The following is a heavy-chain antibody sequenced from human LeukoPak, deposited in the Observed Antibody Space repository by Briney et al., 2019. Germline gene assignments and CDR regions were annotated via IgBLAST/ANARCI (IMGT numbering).Heavy chain of an antibody. D-gene: IGHD2-15*01. Sequence: PGGSLRLSCAASGFTFSSYEMNWVRQAPGKGLEWVSYISSSGSTIYYADSVKGRFTISRDNAKNSLYLQMNSLRAEDTAVYYCAREGVVVPAVDYWGHGTLVTVSS. CDR1: GFTFSSYE. CDR2: ISSSGSTI. CDR3: AREGVVVPAVDY. V-gene: IGHV3-48*03. J-gene: IGHJ4*01.